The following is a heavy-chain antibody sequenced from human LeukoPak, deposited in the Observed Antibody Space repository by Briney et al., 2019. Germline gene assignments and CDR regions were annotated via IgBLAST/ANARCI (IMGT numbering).Heavy chain of an antibody. Sequence: KPSETLSLTCAVYGGSFSGYYWSWIRQPPGKGLEWIGEINHSGSTNYNPSLKCRVTISVDTSKNQFSLKLSSVTAADTAVYYCARGPSIIAAAYYFDYWGQGTLVTVSS. CDR1: GGSFSGYY. J-gene: IGHJ4*02. V-gene: IGHV4-34*01. CDR2: INHSGST. CDR3: ARGPSIIAAAYYFDY. D-gene: IGHD6-13*01.